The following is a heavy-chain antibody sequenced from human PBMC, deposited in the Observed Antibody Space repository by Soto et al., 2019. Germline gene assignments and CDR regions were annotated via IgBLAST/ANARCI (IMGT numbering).Heavy chain of an antibody. D-gene: IGHD2-2*02. J-gene: IGHJ6*02. CDR2: IIPIFATP. CDR1: GGTFSNYA. Sequence: QVQLVQSEAEVRKPGSSVKVSCKASGGTFSNYAISWVRQAPGQGLEWMGGIIPIFATPYYAQKFQGRVTVTADKSTSTADMELSSLTSEDTAVYYCARRAVAPAPIGYFHYHMDVWGQGTTVTVSS. V-gene: IGHV1-69*06. CDR3: ARRAVAPAPIGYFHYHMDV.